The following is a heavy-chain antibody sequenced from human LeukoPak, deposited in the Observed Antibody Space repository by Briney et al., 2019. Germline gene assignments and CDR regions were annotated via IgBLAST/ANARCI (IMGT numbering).Heavy chain of an antibody. V-gene: IGHV3-23*01. D-gene: IGHD6-19*01. CDR3: AKNPNRSGWYRDH. Sequence: GGSLRLSCVASGFSFTTYSMTWVRQTPEKGLEWVAAISASGGSYYADSVKGRFTISRDNSKNTLYLQLNNLGADDTAVYYCAKNPNRSGWYRDHWGRGPRVRVSS. J-gene: IGHJ4*02. CDR2: ISASGGS. CDR1: GFSFTTYS.